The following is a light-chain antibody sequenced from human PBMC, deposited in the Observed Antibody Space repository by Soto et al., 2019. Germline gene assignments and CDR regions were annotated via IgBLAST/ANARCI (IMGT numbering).Light chain of an antibody. V-gene: IGKV3-20*01. CDR1: QSASSSY. Sequence: DIVLTQSPGTLSLSPGERATLSCRASQSASSSYLAWYQQKPGQAPRLLIYGASSRATGIPDRFSGSGSRPDFALNISRLEPEDFAVYYCQQYSSSTGTVGQGTKVEIK. J-gene: IGKJ1*01. CDR2: GAS. CDR3: QQYSSSTGT.